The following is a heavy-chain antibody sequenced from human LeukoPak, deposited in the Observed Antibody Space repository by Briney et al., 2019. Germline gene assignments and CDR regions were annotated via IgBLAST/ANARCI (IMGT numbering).Heavy chain of an antibody. D-gene: IGHD2-15*01. Sequence: GGSLRLSCAASGFTFSSYAMSWVRQAPGKGLEWVGRIKSKTDGGTTDYAAPVKGRFTISRDDSKNTLYLQMNSLKTEDTAVYYCTTGIVVVVAATLVDYWGQGTLVTVSS. CDR2: IKSKTDGGTT. CDR1: GFTFSSYA. J-gene: IGHJ4*02. V-gene: IGHV3-15*01. CDR3: TTGIVVVVAATLVDY.